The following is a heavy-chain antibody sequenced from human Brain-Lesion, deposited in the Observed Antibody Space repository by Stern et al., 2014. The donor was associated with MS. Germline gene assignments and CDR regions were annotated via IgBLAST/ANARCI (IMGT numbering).Heavy chain of an antibody. Sequence: VQLLESGAEVKKPGASVKVSCKVSGYTLTELSMHWVRQAPRKGLEWMGGFDPEDGETIYAQKFQGRVTMTEDTSTDTAYMELSSLRSEDTAVYYCATLSPGAGGNYYRHFDYWGKGTLVTVSS. CDR1: GYTLTELS. V-gene: IGHV1-24*01. D-gene: IGHD1-26*01. CDR3: ATLSPGAGGNYYRHFDY. CDR2: FDPEDGET. J-gene: IGHJ4*02.